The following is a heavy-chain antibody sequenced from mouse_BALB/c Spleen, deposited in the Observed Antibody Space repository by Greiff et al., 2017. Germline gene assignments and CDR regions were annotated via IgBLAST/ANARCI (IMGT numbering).Heavy chain of an antibody. J-gene: IGHJ4*01. Sequence: EVQVVESGGGLVQPGGSLRLSCATSGFTFTDYYMSWVRQPPGKALEWLGFIRNKANGYTTEYSASVKGRFTISRDNSQSILYLQMNTLRAEDSATYYCARDLTTAYYAMDYWGQGTSVTVSS. D-gene: IGHD1-2*01. CDR1: GFTFTDYY. CDR2: IRNKANGYTT. V-gene: IGHV7-3*02. CDR3: ARDLTTAYYAMDY.